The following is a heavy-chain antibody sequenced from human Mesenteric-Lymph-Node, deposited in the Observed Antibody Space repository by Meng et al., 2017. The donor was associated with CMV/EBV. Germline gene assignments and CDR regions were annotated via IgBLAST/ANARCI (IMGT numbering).Heavy chain of an antibody. V-gene: IGHV4-34*01. J-gene: IGHJ6*02. CDR1: GGSFSGYY. CDR2: INHSGST. D-gene: IGHD3-3*01. Sequence: SETLSLTCAVYGGSFSGYYWSWIRQPPGKGLEWIGEINHSGSTNYNPSLKSRVTISVDTSKNQFSLKLSSVTAADTAVYYCARGKYYDFWSGYVRNYGMDVWGQGTTVTSP. CDR3: ARGKYYDFWSGYVRNYGMDV.